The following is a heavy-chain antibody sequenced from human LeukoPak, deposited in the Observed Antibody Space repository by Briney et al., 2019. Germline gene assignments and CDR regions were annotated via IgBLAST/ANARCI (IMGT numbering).Heavy chain of an antibody. CDR1: GYTFTGYY. D-gene: IGHD6-13*01. V-gene: IGHV1-2*02. CDR3: ARVALTAAGTMWANSHFDY. J-gene: IGHJ4*02. CDR2: INPNSGGT. Sequence: ASVKVSCKASGYTFTGYYMHWVRQAPGQGLEWMGGINPNSGGTNYAQKFQGRVTMTRDTSISTAYMELSRLRSDDTAVYYCARVALTAAGTMWANSHFDYWGQGTLVTVSS.